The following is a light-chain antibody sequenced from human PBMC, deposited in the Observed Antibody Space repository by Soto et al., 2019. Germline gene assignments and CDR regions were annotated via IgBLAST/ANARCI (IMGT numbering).Light chain of an antibody. CDR2: EVS. J-gene: IGLJ2*01. CDR1: SSDVGGYNY. CDR3: SSYTSSSTLV. V-gene: IGLV2-14*01. Sequence: QYALTQPASVSGSPGQSITISCTGTSSDVGGYNYVSWYQQHPGKAPELMIYEVSNRPSGVSNRFSGSKSGNTASLTISGLQAEDEADYYCSSYTSSSTLVFGGGTKLTVL.